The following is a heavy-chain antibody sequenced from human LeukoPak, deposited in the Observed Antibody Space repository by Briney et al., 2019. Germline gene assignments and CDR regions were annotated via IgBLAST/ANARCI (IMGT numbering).Heavy chain of an antibody. CDR1: GFTFSSYA. Sequence: GSLRLSCAASGFTFSSYAMSWVRQAPGKGLEWVSAISGSGGSTYYADSVKGRFTISRDNSKNTLYLQMNSLRAEDTAVYYCAKAGGWFSLFDYWGQGTLVTVSS. V-gene: IGHV3-23*01. CDR3: AKAGGWFSLFDY. CDR2: ISGSGGST. J-gene: IGHJ4*02. D-gene: IGHD6-19*01.